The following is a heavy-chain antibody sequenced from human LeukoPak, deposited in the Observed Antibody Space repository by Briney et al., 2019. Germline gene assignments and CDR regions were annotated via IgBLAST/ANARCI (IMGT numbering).Heavy chain of an antibody. J-gene: IGHJ4*02. CDR1: GYSFTSYW. Sequence: LGESLQISCKGSGYSFTSYWIGWVRQMPGKGLEWMGTIYAGDSDTRYSPSFQGQVTISVDKSITTAYLQWSSLTASDTAVYYCATGRYCSGGRCLSSLDFWGQGTLVTVSS. CDR2: IYAGDSDT. CDR3: ATGRYCSGGRCLSSLDF. V-gene: IGHV5-51*01. D-gene: IGHD2-15*01.